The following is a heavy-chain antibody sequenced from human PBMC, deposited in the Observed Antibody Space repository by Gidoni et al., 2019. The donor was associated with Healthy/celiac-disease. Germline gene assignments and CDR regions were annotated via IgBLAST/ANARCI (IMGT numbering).Heavy chain of an antibody. J-gene: IGHJ5*02. CDR1: RFTFSSYA. Sequence: QVQLVAAWEGVVQTGRSLGISCAASRFTFSSYAMHWVRQAPGKGLEWVAVISYDGSNKYYADSVKGRFTISRDNSKNTLYLQMNSLRAEDTAVYYCARGYCSSTSCSWFDPWGQGTLVTVSS. CDR2: ISYDGSNK. CDR3: ARGYCSSTSCSWFDP. V-gene: IGHV3-30-3*01. D-gene: IGHD2-2*01.